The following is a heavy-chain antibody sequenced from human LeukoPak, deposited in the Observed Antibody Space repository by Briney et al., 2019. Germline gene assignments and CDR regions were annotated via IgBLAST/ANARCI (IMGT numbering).Heavy chain of an antibody. CDR3: AKSFRAGGRWLQLINSVLDY. CDR2: ISGSGGST. J-gene: IGHJ4*02. CDR1: GFTFSSYA. D-gene: IGHD5-24*01. V-gene: IGHV3-23*01. Sequence: PGGSLRLSCAASGFTFSSYAMSWVRQAPGKGLEWVSAISGSGGSTYYADSVKGRFTISRDNSRNTLYLQMNSLRAEDTAVYYCAKSFRAGGRWLQLINSVLDYWGQGTLVTVSS.